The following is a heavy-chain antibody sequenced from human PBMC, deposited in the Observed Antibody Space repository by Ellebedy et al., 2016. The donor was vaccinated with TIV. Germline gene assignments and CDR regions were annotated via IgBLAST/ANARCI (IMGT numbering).Heavy chain of an antibody. CDR1: GGSIRSNSYY. V-gene: IGHV4-39*07. Sequence: SETLSLTCTVSGGSIRSNSYYWGWIRQPPGKGLEWIGYIYHSGSTYYNPSLKSRVTISVDRSKNQFSLNLSSVTAADTAVYYCARVKSGTDAFDVWGQGTMVTVSS. J-gene: IGHJ3*01. CDR3: ARVKSGTDAFDV. D-gene: IGHD1-1*01. CDR2: IYHSGST.